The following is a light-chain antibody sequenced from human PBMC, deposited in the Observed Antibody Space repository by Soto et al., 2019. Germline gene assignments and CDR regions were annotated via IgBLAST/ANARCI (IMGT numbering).Light chain of an antibody. Sequence: DIQMTQSPSTLSASVGDRVTITCRASQSISSWLAWYQQKPGKAPKLLIYKASSLESGVPSTFSGSGSGTEFTLTISSLQPDDSATYYCQQYNSYPLTFGHGTKVEI. J-gene: IGKJ1*01. V-gene: IGKV1-5*03. CDR2: KAS. CDR1: QSISSW. CDR3: QQYNSYPLT.